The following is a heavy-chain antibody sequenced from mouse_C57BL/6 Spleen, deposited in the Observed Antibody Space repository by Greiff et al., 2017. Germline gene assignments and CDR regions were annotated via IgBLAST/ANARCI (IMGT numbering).Heavy chain of an antibody. D-gene: IGHD1-1*01. V-gene: IGHV1-64*01. CDR2: IHPNSGST. Sequence: QVQLQQPGAELVKPGASVKLSCKASGYTFTSYWMHWVKQRPGQGLEWIGMIHPNSGSTNYNEKFNSKATLTVDKSSSTAYMQLSSLTSEDSVVYYCARGGYYNFDVWGTGTTVTVSS. CDR3: ARGGYYNFDV. CDR1: GYTFTSYW. J-gene: IGHJ1*03.